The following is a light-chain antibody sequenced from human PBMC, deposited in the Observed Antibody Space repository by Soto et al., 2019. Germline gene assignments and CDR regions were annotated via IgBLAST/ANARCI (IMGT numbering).Light chain of an antibody. Sequence: IVMTQSPATLSVSPGDRAILSCRASQSVSTSLAWYQQQPGQAPKLLLFGASTMATGIPARFSGSGSGTECTLTINSLQSEDHAFYYCQQYSNWPPFTFGQGTKVEI. CDR1: QSVSTS. V-gene: IGKV3-15*01. J-gene: IGKJ2*01. CDR2: GAS. CDR3: QQYSNWPPFT.